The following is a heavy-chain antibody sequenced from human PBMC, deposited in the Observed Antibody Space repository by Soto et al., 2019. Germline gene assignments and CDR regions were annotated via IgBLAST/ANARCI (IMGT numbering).Heavy chain of an antibody. J-gene: IGHJ5*02. CDR1: GGTISSYD. D-gene: IGHD5-18*01. CDR3: ARALYSYGPKFDP. V-gene: IGHV4-59*01. CDR2: IYYSEST. Sequence: SETLSLTSTVSGGTISSYDWSWIRQPPGKGLEWIGYIYYSESTNYNPSLKSRVTISVDTSKNQFSLKLSSVTAADTAVYYCARALYSYGPKFDPWGQGTLVTVSS.